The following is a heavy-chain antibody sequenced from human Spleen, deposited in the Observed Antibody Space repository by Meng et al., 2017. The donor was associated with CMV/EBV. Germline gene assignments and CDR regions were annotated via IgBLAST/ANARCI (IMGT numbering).Heavy chain of an antibody. J-gene: IGHJ6*02. Sequence: SETLSLTCTVSSYSISSDYHWGWIRQPPGKGLEWIGSIYHSGSTYYNPSLQSRLTISVDTSKNQFSLKLTSVTAADTAVYYCARGGVTGDVWGQGTTVTVSS. CDR2: IYHSGST. CDR3: ARGGVTGDV. CDR1: SYSISSDYH. V-gene: IGHV4-38-2*02. D-gene: IGHD2-21*02.